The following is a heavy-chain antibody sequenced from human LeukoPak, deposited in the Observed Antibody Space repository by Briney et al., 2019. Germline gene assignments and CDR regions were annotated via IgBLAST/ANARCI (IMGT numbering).Heavy chain of an antibody. V-gene: IGHV3-23*01. J-gene: IGHJ4*02. D-gene: IGHD3-22*01. CDR3: AKTPETYYYDFSGYYYYFDY. CDR2: IGASGGGT. CDR1: GFTFSNYA. Sequence: GGSLRLSCAASGFTFSNYAMSWVRQAPGKGLEWVSAIGASGGGTYYADSVKGRFTISRDNSKNTLYLQMTGLRAEDTAIYYCAKTPETYYYDFSGYYYYFDYWGQGTLVTVSS.